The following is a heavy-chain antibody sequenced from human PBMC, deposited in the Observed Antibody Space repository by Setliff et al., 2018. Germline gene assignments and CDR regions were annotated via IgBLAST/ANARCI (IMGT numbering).Heavy chain of an antibody. V-gene: IGHV1-69*05. J-gene: IGHJ6*03. Sequence: SVKVSCKTSAYSFSGYYIHWVRQAPGQGLEWMGGTIPNFGTTNYAQEFQGRVTIITDESTSTAYMELSSLRSEDTAVYYCATDSIPLTGDLGPYYYYMDVWGKGTTVTVSS. D-gene: IGHD7-27*01. CDR1: AYSFSGYY. CDR3: ATDSIPLTGDLGPYYYYMDV. CDR2: TIPNFGTT.